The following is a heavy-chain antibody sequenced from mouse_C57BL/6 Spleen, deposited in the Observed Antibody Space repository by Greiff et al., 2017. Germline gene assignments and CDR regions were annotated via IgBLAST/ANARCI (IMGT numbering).Heavy chain of an antibody. V-gene: IGHV10-3*01. D-gene: IGHD4-1*01. CDR1: GLTFNTYA. J-gene: IGHJ2*01. Sequence: EVQRAVSGGGLVQSKGTLKLSCAVSGLTFNTYAMHWVRQAPGKGLEWVARIRYKSSNYATYNADLVKDRFTISRDDSQSMLYLQMNNLKTEDAALYCCGRGQTGFDYWGQGTTLTVSS. CDR2: IRYKSSNYAT. CDR3: GRGQTGFDY.